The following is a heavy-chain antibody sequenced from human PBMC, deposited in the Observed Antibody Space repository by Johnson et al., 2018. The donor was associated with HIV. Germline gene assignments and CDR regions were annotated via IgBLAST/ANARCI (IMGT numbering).Heavy chain of an antibody. CDR1: GFTFDDYA. CDR2: ISWNSGSI. J-gene: IGHJ3*02. Sequence: VQLVESGGGLVQPGRSLRLSCAASGFTFDDYAMHWVRQAPGKGLEWVSGISWNSGSIGYADSVKGRFTISRDNAKNSLYLQMNSLRAEDTALYYCAKAPIITCGGVIVLAGAFDIWGQGTMVTVSS. CDR3: AKAPIITCGGVIVLAGAFDI. D-gene: IGHD3-16*02. V-gene: IGHV3-9*01.